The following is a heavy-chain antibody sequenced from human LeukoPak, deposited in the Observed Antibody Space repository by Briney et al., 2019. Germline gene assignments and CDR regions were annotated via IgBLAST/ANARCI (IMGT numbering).Heavy chain of an antibody. V-gene: IGHV3-30-3*01. J-gene: IGHJ4*02. CDR2: IPYDGSNK. D-gene: IGHD6-13*01. Sequence: GGSLRLSCAASGFTFSSYAMHWVRQAPGKGLEWVAVIPYDGSNKYYADSVKGRFTISRDNSKNTLYLQMNSLRAEDTAVYYCARDTAAAVDYWGQGTLVTVSS. CDR1: GFTFSSYA. CDR3: ARDTAAAVDY.